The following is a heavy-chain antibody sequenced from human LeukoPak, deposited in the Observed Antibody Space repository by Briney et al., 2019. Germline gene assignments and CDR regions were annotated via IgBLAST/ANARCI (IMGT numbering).Heavy chain of an antibody. Sequence: ASVKVSCKASGYTFTSYGISCVRQAPGQGREWMGWISAYNGNTNYAQKLQGRVTMTTDTSTSTAYMELRSLRSDDTAVYYCARGPQLGYCSGGSCNWFDPWGQGTLVTVSS. J-gene: IGHJ5*02. CDR3: ARGPQLGYCSGGSCNWFDP. CDR2: ISAYNGNT. D-gene: IGHD2-15*01. V-gene: IGHV1-18*01. CDR1: GYTFTSYG.